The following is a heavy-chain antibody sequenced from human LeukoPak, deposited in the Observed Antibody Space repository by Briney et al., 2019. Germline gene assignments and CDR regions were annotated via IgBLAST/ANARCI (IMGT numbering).Heavy chain of an antibody. V-gene: IGHV1-24*01. J-gene: IGHJ4*02. Sequence: GASVKVSCKVSGHTLTEIFMHWVRQAPGKGLEWMGGFDPEDGETIYAQKFQGRVTMTEDTSTDTAYMELSSLRSEDTAVYYCATVVITSTFDYWGQGTLVTVSS. D-gene: IGHD3-22*01. CDR1: GHTLTEIF. CDR3: ATVVITSTFDY. CDR2: FDPEDGET.